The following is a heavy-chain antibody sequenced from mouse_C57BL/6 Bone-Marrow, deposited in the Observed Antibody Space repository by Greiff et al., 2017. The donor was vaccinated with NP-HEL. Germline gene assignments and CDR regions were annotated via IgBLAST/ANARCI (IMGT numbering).Heavy chain of an antibody. J-gene: IGHJ1*03. D-gene: IGHD1-1*01. CDR1: GYTFTSYD. CDR3: SGVYYGSSYGYFDV. CDR2: IYPRDGST. Sequence: VQLQQSGPELVKPGASVKLSCKASGYTFTSYDINWVKQRPGQGLEWIGWIYPRDGSTKYNEKFKGKATLTVDTSSSTAYMEHHSLPSEDSAVYYYSGVYYGSSYGYFDVWGTGTPVTVSS. V-gene: IGHV1-85*01.